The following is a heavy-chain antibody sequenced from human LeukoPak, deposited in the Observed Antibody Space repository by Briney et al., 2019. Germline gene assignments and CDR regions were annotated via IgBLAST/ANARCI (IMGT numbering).Heavy chain of an antibody. CDR2: ISSSSSYI. V-gene: IGHV3-21*01. Sequence: GGSLRLSCAASGFTFSSYGMNWVRQAPGKGLEWVSSISSSSSYIYYADSVKGRFTISRDNAKNSLYLQMNSLRAEDTAVYYCARALYGSGSQYYFDYWGQGTLVTVSS. CDR3: ARALYGSGSQYYFDY. J-gene: IGHJ4*02. CDR1: GFTFSSYG. D-gene: IGHD3-10*01.